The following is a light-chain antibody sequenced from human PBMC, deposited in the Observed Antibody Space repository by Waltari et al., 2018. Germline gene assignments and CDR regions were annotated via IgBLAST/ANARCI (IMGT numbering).Light chain of an antibody. CDR2: SDN. Sequence: QSVLTQPPSASGTPGQRVTISCSGSSSNIGSNSVNWYQHLPGAAPKLLIYSDNQRPSGVPYRFSGSKAGASASLAISGRQSEDEADYYCAAWDVSLNGLVFGGGTKLTVL. J-gene: IGLJ2*01. CDR1: SSNIGSNS. V-gene: IGLV1-44*01. CDR3: AAWDVSLNGLV.